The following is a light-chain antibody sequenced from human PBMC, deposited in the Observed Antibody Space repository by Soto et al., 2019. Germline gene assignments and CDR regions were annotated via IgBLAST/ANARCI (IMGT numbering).Light chain of an antibody. V-gene: IGLV2-8*01. Sequence: QSVLTQPPSASGSPGQSVAISCTGTSSDVGGYNFVSWYQQHPGKAPKLMIYEVNQRPSGVPDRFSGSKSDNTASLTVSGLQAEDEADYYCSSYAGSNNVVFGGGTKLTVL. CDR3: SSYAGSNNVV. CDR1: SSDVGGYNF. CDR2: EVN. J-gene: IGLJ2*01.